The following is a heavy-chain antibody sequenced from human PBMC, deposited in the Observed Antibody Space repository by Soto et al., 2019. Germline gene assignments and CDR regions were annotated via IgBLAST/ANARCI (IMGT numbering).Heavy chain of an antibody. V-gene: IGHV1-18*01. CDR2: ISAYNGNT. D-gene: IGHD3-9*01. CDR1: GYTFTSYG. Sequence: ASVKVSCKASGYTFTSYGISWVRQAPGQGLEWMGWISAYNGNTNYAQKLQGRVTMTTDTSTSTAYMELRSLRSDDTAVYYCARDRAHDIPGWLDPWGQGTLVTVSS. CDR3: ARDRAHDIPGWLDP. J-gene: IGHJ5*02.